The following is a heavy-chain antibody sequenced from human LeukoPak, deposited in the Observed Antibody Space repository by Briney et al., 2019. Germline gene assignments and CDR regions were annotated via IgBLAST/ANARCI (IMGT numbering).Heavy chain of an antibody. J-gene: IGHJ6*03. CDR3: ARVRADPEEDYNYYYMDV. V-gene: IGHV4-59*01. D-gene: IGHD2-2*01. Sequence: PSETLSLTCTVSGSSISSYYWSWIRQPPGKGLEWIGNIYKRGSSNYNPSLKSRVTISVDTSKNQFSLKLSSVTAADTAVYYCARVRADPEEDYNYYYMDVWGKGTTVIVSS. CDR2: IYKRGSS. CDR1: GSSISSYY.